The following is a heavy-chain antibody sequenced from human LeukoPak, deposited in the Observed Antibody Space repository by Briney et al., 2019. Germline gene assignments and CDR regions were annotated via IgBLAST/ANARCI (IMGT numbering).Heavy chain of an antibody. CDR1: GGSFSGYY. J-gene: IGHJ4*02. CDR3: ARGILGATFNP. CDR2: INHSGST. Sequence: TSETLSLTCAVYGGSFSGYYWSWIRQPPGKGLEWIGEINHSGSTNYNPSLKSRVTISVDTSKNQFSLKLSPVTAADTAVYYCARGILGATFNPGGQGTLVTVSS. D-gene: IGHD1-26*01. V-gene: IGHV4-34*01.